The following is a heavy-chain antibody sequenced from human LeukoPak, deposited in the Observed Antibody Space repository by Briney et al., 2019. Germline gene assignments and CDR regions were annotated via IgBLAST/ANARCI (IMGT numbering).Heavy chain of an antibody. J-gene: IGHJ6*02. V-gene: IGHV4-59*01. D-gene: IGHD3-3*01. CDR3: ARDRLVSDFWSGYYTNYYYGMDV. CDR2: IYYSGST. Sequence: PSETLSLTCTVSGGSISSYYWSWIRQPPGKGLEWIGYIYYSGSTNYNPSLKSRVTISVDTSKNQFSLKLSSVTAADTAVYYCARDRLVSDFWSGYYTNYYYGMDVWGQGTTVTVSS. CDR1: GGSISSYY.